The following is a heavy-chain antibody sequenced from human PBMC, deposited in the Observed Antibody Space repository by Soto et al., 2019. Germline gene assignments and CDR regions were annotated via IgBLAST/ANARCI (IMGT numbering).Heavy chain of an antibody. J-gene: IGHJ3*01. Sequence: EVQLVESGGGLAQPGKSLRLSCAASGFTFGGYAMHWVRQAPGKGLEWVAGVSWHSVDIAYADSVKGRFTISRDNANNSLDQIMNSLGEDESTLNYRVKDAKVGATSVAKDALDVWGHGTMVTV. CDR2: VSWHSVDI. D-gene: IGHD1-26*01. CDR3: VKDAKVGATSVAKDALDV. CDR1: GFTFGGYA. V-gene: IGHV3-9*01.